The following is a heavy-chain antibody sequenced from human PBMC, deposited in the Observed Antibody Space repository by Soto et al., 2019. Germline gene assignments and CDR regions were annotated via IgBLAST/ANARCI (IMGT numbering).Heavy chain of an antibody. J-gene: IGHJ4*02. Sequence: SVKVSCKASGFTFTSSAVQWVRQARGQRLEWIGWIVVGSGNTNYAQKFQERVTITRDMSTSTAYMELSSLRSEDTAVYYCGAYYDSSGESFAYWGQGTLVPVSP. CDR1: GFTFTSSA. V-gene: IGHV1-58*01. CDR2: IVVGSGNT. CDR3: GAYYDSSGESFAY. D-gene: IGHD3-22*01.